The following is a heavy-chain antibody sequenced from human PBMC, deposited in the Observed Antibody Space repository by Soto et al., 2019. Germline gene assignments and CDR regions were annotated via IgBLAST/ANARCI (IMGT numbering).Heavy chain of an antibody. V-gene: IGHV1-18*01. Sequence: RASVKVSCKASGYTFTSYGISWVRQAPGQGLEWMGWISAYNGNTNYAQKLQGRVTMTTDTSTSTAYMELRSLRSDDTAVYYCARAGYYDSSGYPIDYWGQGTLVTVSS. CDR2: ISAYNGNT. CDR3: ARAGYYDSSGYPIDY. CDR1: GYTFTSYG. D-gene: IGHD3-22*01. J-gene: IGHJ4*02.